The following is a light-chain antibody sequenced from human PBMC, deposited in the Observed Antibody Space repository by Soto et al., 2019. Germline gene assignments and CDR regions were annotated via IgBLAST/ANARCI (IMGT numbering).Light chain of an antibody. CDR3: QQYNSYPVT. V-gene: IGKV1-5*03. J-gene: IGKJ4*01. CDR2: RAS. Sequence: DIQMTQAPSTLSASVGDRVTITCRASQSISSWLAWYQQKLGEAPKSLIYRASSLESGVPSRFSGSGSGTEFTLTISSLQPDDFATYYCQQYNSYPVTFGGGTKVDSK. CDR1: QSISSW.